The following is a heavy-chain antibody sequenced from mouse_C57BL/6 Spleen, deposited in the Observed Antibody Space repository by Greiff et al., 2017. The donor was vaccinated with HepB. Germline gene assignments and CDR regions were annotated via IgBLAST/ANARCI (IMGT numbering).Heavy chain of an antibody. D-gene: IGHD1-1*01. V-gene: IGHV2-2*01. J-gene: IGHJ4*01. Sequence: VQLKESGPGLVQPSQSLSITCTVSGFSLTSYGVHWVRQSPGKGLEWLGVIWSGGSTDYNAAFISRLSISKDNSKSQVFFKMNSLQADDTAIYYCASSTVVASYYAMDYWGQGTSVTVSS. CDR1: GFSLTSYG. CDR3: ASSTVVASYYAMDY. CDR2: IWSGGST.